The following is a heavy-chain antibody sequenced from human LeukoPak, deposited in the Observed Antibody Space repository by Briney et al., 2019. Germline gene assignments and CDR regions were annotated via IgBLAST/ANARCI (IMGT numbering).Heavy chain of an antibody. J-gene: IGHJ6*02. CDR2: IWYDGSNK. CDR3: ARDPSGSGYDSYGMDV. CDR1: GFTFSSYG. D-gene: IGHD5-12*01. V-gene: IGHV3-33*01. Sequence: GGSLRPSCAASGFTFSSYGMHWVRQAPGKGLEWVAVIWYDGSNKYYADSVKGRFTISRDNSKNTLYLQMNSLRAEDTAVYYCARDPSGSGYDSYGMDVWGQGTTVTVSS.